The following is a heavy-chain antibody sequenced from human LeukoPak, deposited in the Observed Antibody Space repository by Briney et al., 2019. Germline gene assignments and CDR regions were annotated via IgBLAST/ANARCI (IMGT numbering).Heavy chain of an antibody. J-gene: IGHJ4*02. D-gene: IGHD5-12*01. Sequence: SQTLSLTCTVSGGSISSGGYYWSWIRQHPGKGLEWIGYIYYSGSTYYNPSLKSRVTISVDTSKNQFSLKLTSATAADTAVYYCARGDDYKSTLFDYWGQGTLVTVSS. CDR2: IYYSGST. CDR3: ARGDDYKSTLFDY. CDR1: GGSISSGGYY. V-gene: IGHV4-31*03.